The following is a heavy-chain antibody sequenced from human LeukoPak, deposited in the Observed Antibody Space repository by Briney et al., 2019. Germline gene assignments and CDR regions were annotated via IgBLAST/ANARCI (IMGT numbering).Heavy chain of an antibody. Sequence: SVQVSCKASGGTFSSYAISWVRQAPGQGLEWMGRIIPILGIANYAQKFQGRVTITADKSTSTAYMELSSLRSEDTAVYYCAREHSTNPPSTPGWGYGSWSYYNYWGQGTLDVVSS. V-gene: IGHV1-69*04. CDR2: IIPILGIA. CDR1: GGTFSSYA. CDR3: AREHSTNPPSTPGWGYGSWSYYNY. D-gene: IGHD3-10*01. J-gene: IGHJ4*02.